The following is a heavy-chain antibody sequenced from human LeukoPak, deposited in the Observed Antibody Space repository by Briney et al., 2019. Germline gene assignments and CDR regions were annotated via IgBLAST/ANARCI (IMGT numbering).Heavy chain of an antibody. D-gene: IGHD5-18*01. CDR2: ISGSGGST. J-gene: IGHJ5*02. Sequence: GGSLRLSCAASGFTFSSYAMSWVRPAPGKGVEWVSAISGSGGSTYYADSVKGRFTISRDNSKNTLYLQMNSLRAEDTAVYYCAKDGIQLWFNWFDPWGQGTLVTVSS. CDR3: AKDGIQLWFNWFDP. CDR1: GFTFSSYA. V-gene: IGHV3-23*01.